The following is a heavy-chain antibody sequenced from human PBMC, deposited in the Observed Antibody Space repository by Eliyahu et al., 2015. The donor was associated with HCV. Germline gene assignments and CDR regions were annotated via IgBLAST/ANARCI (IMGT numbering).Heavy chain of an antibody. D-gene: IGHD3-22*01. CDR1: GGTFSSYA. CDR3: ARGGTYYYDSSGYYYCSH. CDR2: IIPIFGTA. Sequence: QVQLVQSGAEVKKPGSSVKVSCKASGGTFSSYAISWVRQAPGQGLEWMGGIIPIFGTANYAQKFQGRVTITADKSTSTAYMELSSLRSEDTAVYYCARGGTYYYDSSGYYYCSHWGQGTLVTVSS. V-gene: IGHV1-69*06. J-gene: IGHJ4*02.